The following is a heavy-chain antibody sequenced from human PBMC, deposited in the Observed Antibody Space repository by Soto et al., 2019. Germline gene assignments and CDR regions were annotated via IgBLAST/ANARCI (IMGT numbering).Heavy chain of an antibody. D-gene: IGHD2-2*01. CDR1: GFPFSRYA. V-gene: IGHV3-33*01. J-gene: IGHJ4*02. CDR3: VRDGFYATGFYYPDY. Sequence: GGSLRLSCEASGFPFSRYAIHWVRQAPGKGLEWVAVIWYDGSNKYYADSVKGRFTISRDNSNNTLFLQMNDLRAEDTAVYYCVRDGFYATGFYYPDYWGQGTLVTVSS. CDR2: IWYDGSNK.